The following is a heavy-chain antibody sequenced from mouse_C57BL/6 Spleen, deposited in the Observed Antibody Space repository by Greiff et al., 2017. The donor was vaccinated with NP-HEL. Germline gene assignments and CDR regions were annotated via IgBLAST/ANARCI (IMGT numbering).Heavy chain of an antibody. CDR3: TREEGVSWFAY. CDR1: GFTFSSYA. CDR2: ISSGGDYI. J-gene: IGHJ3*01. V-gene: IGHV5-9-1*02. Sequence: EVQRVESGEGLVKPGGSLKLSCAASGFTFSSYAMSWVRQTPEKRLEWVAYISSGGDYIYYADTVKGLFTISRDNARNTLYLQMSSLKSDDTAMYYCTREEGVSWFAYWGQGTLVTVSA.